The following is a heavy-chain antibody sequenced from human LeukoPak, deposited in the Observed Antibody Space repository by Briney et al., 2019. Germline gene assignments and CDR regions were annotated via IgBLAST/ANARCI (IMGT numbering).Heavy chain of an antibody. CDR2: MNTNTGNP. V-gene: IGHV7-4-1*02. CDR1: GYTFTNYA. D-gene: IGHD3-22*01. Sequence: ASVKVSCKASGYTFTNYAMNWVRQAPGQGLEWMGWMNTNTGNPTYAQGFTGRFVFSLDTSVSTAYLQISSLKTENTAVYYCAVLSYDSSGYYYPFDYWGQGTLVTVSS. CDR3: AVLSYDSSGYYYPFDY. J-gene: IGHJ4*02.